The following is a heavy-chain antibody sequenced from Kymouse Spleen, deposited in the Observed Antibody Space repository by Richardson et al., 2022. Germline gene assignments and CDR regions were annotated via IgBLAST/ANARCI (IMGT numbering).Heavy chain of an antibody. CDR1: GFTFGDYA. Sequence: EVQLVESGGGLVKPGRSLRLSCTASGFTFGDYAMSWFRQAPGKGLEWVGFIRSKAYGGTTEYAASVKGRFTISRDDSKSIAYLQMNSLKTEDTAVYYCTSNWGYPPYYYYYGMDVWGQGTTVTVSS. D-gene: IGHD7-27*02. V-gene: IGHV3-49*05. CDR2: IRSKAYGGTT. J-gene: IGHJ6*02. CDR3: TSNWGYPPYYYYYGMDV.